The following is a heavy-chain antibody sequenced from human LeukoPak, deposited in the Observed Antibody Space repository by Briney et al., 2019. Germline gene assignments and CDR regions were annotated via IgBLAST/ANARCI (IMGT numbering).Heavy chain of an antibody. CDR1: GFTFSSYW. CDR2: INSDGSDT. CDR3: ASCVAVPGLPDY. Sequence: GGSLRLSCAASGFTFSSYWMYWVRQAPGKGLVWVSRINSDGSDTSYADSVQGRFTISRDNAKNTLYLQMNSLRAADTAVYYCASCVAVPGLPDYWGQGTLVTVSS. J-gene: IGHJ4*02. V-gene: IGHV3-74*01. D-gene: IGHD6-19*01.